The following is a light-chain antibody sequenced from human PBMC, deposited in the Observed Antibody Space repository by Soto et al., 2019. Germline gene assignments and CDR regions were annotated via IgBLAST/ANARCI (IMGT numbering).Light chain of an antibody. V-gene: IGLV2-18*02. J-gene: IGLJ1*01. CDR2: DVI. CDR1: GSDVGSSNG. CDR3: SSYTTSSTYV. Sequence: QSALTQPPSVSGSPGQSVTISCTGTGSDVGSSNGVSWYQQPPGTAPKLMIYDVINRPSGVPDRFSGSKSGNTASLTFSGLQAEDEADYYCSSYTTSSTYVFGTGTKVTVL.